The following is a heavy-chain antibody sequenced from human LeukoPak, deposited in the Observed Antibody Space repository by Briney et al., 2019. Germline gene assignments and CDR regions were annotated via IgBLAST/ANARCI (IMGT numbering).Heavy chain of an antibody. J-gene: IGHJ4*02. V-gene: IGHV3-7*01. Sequence: PGGSLRLSCAASGFTFSSYWMSWVRQAPGKGLEWAANIKQDGSEKYYVDSVKGRFTISRDNAKNSLYLQMNSLRAEDTAVYYCASFYRPYYYGSGSYYPLDYWGQGTLVTVSS. CDR3: ASFYRPYYYGSGSYYPLDY. CDR1: GFTFSSYW. CDR2: IKQDGSEK. D-gene: IGHD3-10*01.